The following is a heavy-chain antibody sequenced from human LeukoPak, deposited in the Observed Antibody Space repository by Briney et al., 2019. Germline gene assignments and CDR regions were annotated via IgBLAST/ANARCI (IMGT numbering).Heavy chain of an antibody. V-gene: IGHV4-38-2*01. CDR2: IYHSGSA. Sequence: SETLSLTCAVSGYSISSGYYWGWIRQPPGKGLEWIGSIYHSGSAYYNPSLKSRVTISVDTSKNQFSLKLGSVTAADTAVYYCARASGELRIDYWGQGTLVTVSS. D-gene: IGHD2-15*01. CDR1: GYSISSGYY. CDR3: ARASGELRIDY. J-gene: IGHJ4*02.